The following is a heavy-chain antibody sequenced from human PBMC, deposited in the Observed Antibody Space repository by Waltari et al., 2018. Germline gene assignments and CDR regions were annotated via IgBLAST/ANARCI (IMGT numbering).Heavy chain of an antibody. CDR3: ARHRIAAAGTSFDY. D-gene: IGHD6-13*01. CDR1: GGSTSSRSYS. CDR2: FDFSGST. V-gene: IGHV4-39*07. J-gene: IGHJ4*02. Sequence: QLQLQGSGPGLVKPSVTLSLTCPVSGGSTSSRSYSWGWTRRPPGKGPGWIGRFDFSGSTYYNPSLKSRVTISVDTSKNQFSLKLSSVTAADPAVYYCARHRIAAAGTSFDYWGQGTLVTVSS.